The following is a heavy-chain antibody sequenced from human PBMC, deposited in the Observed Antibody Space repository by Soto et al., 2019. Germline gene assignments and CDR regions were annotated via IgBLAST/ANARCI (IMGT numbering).Heavy chain of an antibody. D-gene: IGHD4-4*01. CDR1: GGTYSSSA. CDR3: ATDNDRLQLGGNYSYILDV. Sequence: QVQLVQSGAEMKEPGSSVKVSCKTSGGTYSSSAISWLRPAPGQGLEWMGGIIPLFRTPDYAQKFQGRVTMAADESTSTAYMALSSLRSEDTAVYYCATDNDRLQLGGNYSYILDVWCQGTTITVSS. V-gene: IGHV1-69*12. CDR2: IIPLFRTP. J-gene: IGHJ6*02.